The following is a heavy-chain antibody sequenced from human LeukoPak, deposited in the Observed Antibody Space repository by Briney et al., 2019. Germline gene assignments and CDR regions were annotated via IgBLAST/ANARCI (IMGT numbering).Heavy chain of an antibody. J-gene: IGHJ6*02. CDR1: GYTFTGYY. V-gene: IGHV1-2*06. D-gene: IGHD2-2*01. CDR2: INPKSGDT. Sequence: ASVKVSCKASGYTFTGYYMHWVRQAPGQGLEWMGRINPKSGDTSYAQKFQGRVTMTRDTSISTAYMELSRLSYDDTAVYRCARAQYCSSTSCGVDVWGQGTTVTVSS. CDR3: ARAQYCSSTSCGVDV.